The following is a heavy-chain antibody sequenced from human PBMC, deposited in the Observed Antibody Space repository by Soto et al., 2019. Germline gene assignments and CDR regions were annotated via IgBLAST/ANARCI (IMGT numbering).Heavy chain of an antibody. Sequence: GGSLRLSCAASGFTFSRYWMSWVRQAPGKGLEWVANIKQDGRDKGYLDSVKGRFTISRDNAKNSLYLQMNSLRAEDTAVYYCAREGAGGFDQWGQGTRVTVSS. J-gene: IGHJ4*02. CDR1: GFTFSRYW. V-gene: IGHV3-7*01. D-gene: IGHD3-10*01. CDR2: IKQDGRDK. CDR3: AREGAGGFDQ.